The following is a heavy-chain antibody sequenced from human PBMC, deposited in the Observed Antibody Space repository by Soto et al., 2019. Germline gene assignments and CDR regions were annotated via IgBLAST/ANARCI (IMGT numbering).Heavy chain of an antibody. CDR2: IYHSGST. D-gene: IGHD1-20*01. Sequence: QVQLQESGPGLVKPSGTLSLTCAVSSGSISSSNWWSWVRQPPGKGLEWFGEIYHSGSTNYNPSLKSRVTISVDKSKNQCSLKLSSVTAADTAVYYCARDRDNWTRDAFDIWGQGTMVTVSS. CDR1: SGSISSSNW. V-gene: IGHV4-4*02. J-gene: IGHJ3*02. CDR3: ARDRDNWTRDAFDI.